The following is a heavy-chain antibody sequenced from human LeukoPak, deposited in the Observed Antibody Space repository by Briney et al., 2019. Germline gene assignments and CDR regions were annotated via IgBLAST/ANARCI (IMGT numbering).Heavy chain of an antibody. V-gene: IGHV1-8*01. Sequence: ASVKVSCKTSGYTFTNYDINWVRQATGQGLEWMGWMNPKSGNTGSAQRFQGRVTMTRDTSISTAYMELSSLRSEDAAVYYCARVWGAIDYWGQGTLVTVSS. D-gene: IGHD1-26*01. J-gene: IGHJ4*02. CDR3: ARVWGAIDY. CDR1: GYTFTNYD. CDR2: MNPKSGNT.